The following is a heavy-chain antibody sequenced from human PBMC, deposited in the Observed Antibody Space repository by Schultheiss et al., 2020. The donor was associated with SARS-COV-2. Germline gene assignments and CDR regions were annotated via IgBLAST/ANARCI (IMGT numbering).Heavy chain of an antibody. D-gene: IGHD5-24*01. CDR3: AREAVATTKGDFDY. CDR2: IYTSGST. J-gene: IGHJ4*02. Sequence: SETLSLTCTVSGGSISSYYWSWIRQPAGKGLEWIGRIYTSGSTNYNPSLKSRVTISVDTSKNQFSLKLSSVTAADTAVYYCAREAVATTKGDFDYWGQGTLVTVSS. CDR1: GGSISSYY. V-gene: IGHV4-4*07.